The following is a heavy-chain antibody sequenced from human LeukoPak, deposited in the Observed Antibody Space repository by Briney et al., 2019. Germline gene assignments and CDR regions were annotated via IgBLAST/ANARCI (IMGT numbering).Heavy chain of an antibody. CDR2: IYTSGST. V-gene: IGHV4-61*02. J-gene: IGHJ6*03. CDR3: ARDKSRWVVPDVRGSYYMDV. D-gene: IGHD2-2*01. CDR1: GGSISSGSYY. Sequence: PSETLSLTCTVSGGSISSGSYYWSWIRQPAGKGLEWIGRIYTSGSTNYNPSLKSRVTISVDTSKNQFSLKLSSVTAADTAVYYCARDKSRWVVPDVRGSYYMDVWGKGTTVTISS.